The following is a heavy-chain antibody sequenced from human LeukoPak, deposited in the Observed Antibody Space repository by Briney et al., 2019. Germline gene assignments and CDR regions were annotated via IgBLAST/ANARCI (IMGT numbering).Heavy chain of an antibody. Sequence: GESLKTSCKGSGYSFTSYWIGWVRQMPGKGLEWMGIIYPGDSDTRYSPSFQGQVTISADKSISTAYLQWSSLKASDTAMYFCARKLALYYDFWSGENWFDPWGQGTLVTVSS. CDR2: IYPGDSDT. J-gene: IGHJ5*02. CDR1: GYSFTSYW. D-gene: IGHD3-3*01. CDR3: ARKLALYYDFWSGENWFDP. V-gene: IGHV5-51*01.